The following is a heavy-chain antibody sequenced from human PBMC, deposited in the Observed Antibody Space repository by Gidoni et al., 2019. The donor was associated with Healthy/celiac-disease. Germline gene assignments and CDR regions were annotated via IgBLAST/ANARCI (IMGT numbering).Heavy chain of an antibody. CDR2: ISGSCGST. V-gene: IGHV3-23*01. D-gene: IGHD3-22*01. CDR1: GFNFSSDA. CDR3: AKDDYDSSGYSILGAFDI. J-gene: IGHJ3*02. Sequence: EVQLLASGGGLVQPGGSLSLSCAAAGFNFSSDAMSWVRQAPGKGLEWVSAISGSCGSTYYADSVKGRFTISRDNSKNTLYLQMNSLRAEDTAVYYCAKDDYDSSGYSILGAFDIWGQGTMVTVPS.